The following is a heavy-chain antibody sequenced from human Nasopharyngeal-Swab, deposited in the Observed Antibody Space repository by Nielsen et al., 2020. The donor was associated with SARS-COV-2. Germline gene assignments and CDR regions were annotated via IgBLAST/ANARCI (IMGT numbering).Heavy chain of an antibody. CDR2: ISDEGSNK. J-gene: IGHJ6*03. CDR3: AKGEGGIAPRDYYYYMDV. D-gene: IGHD1-26*01. V-gene: IGHV3-30*18. Sequence: GESRKISCAASGFTFGSYGRHGVGQAPGKGLEWVAVISDEGSNKYYADSVKGRFTISRDNSKNTLYLQRNSLRAEDTAVYYCAKGEGGIAPRDYYYYMDVWGKGTTVTVSS. CDR1: GFTFGSYG.